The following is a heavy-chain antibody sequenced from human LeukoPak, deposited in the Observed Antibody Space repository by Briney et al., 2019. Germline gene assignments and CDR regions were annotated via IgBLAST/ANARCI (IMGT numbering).Heavy chain of an antibody. J-gene: IGHJ4*02. CDR1: GYTLTQLS. CDR2: FDPEDGKT. CDR3: ATDREYYEDSGSPLTD. D-gene: IGHD3-22*01. V-gene: IGHV1-24*01. Sequence: GASVKVSCKVSGYTLTQLSMHWVRQAPGKGLEWMGSFDPEDGKTIYAQKFQGRVTMTEDTSADTAFMELSSLRSEGTAVYYCATDREYYEDSGSPLTDWGQGTLVTVSS.